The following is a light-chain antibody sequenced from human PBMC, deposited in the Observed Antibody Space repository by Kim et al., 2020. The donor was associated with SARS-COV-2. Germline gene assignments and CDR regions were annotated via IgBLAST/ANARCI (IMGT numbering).Light chain of an antibody. J-gene: IGKJ5*01. CDR1: QSVSSYY. V-gene: IGKV3-20*01. CDR2: GAS. Sequence: SQGERATLSCRASQSVSSYYLAWYQQKPGQAPRLLIYGASNRATCIPDRFIGSGSGTDFTLTISRLEPEDFAVYYCQQYGSSLITFGQGTRLEIK. CDR3: QQYGSSLIT.